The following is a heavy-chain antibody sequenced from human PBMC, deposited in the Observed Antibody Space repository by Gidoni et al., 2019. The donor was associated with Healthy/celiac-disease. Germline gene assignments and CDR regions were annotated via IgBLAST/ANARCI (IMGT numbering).Heavy chain of an antibody. V-gene: IGHV4-61*01. CDR2: IYYSGST. D-gene: IGHD6-13*01. Sequence: QVQLQASGPGLEKPSETLPPIRTVSGGSVSSCSYFWSWNRQPPRKVLEWIGYIYYSGSTDYNPSLKSRVTISVNTSKNQFSLKLSSVTAADTAVYYCARGSGSWHYWGQGTLVTVSS. J-gene: IGHJ4*01. CDR3: ARGSGSWHY. CDR1: GGSVSSCSYF.